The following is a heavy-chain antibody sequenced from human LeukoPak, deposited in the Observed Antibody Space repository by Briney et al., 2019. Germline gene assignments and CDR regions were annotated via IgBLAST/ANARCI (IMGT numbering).Heavy chain of an antibody. J-gene: IGHJ3*02. CDR3: ATDLTIVGRGAFDI. V-gene: IGHV1-24*01. D-gene: IGHD3-22*01. Sequence: ASVKVSCTVSGYTLTELSMHWVRQAPGKGLEWMGGFDPEDGETIYAQKFQGRVTMTEDTSTDTAYMELSSLRSEDTAVYYCATDLTIVGRGAFDIWGQGTMVTVSS. CDR1: GYTLTELS. CDR2: FDPEDGET.